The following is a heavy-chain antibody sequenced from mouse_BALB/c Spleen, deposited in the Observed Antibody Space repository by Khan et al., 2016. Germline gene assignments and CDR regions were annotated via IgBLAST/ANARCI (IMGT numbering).Heavy chain of an antibody. V-gene: IGHV1S56*01. Sequence: QVQLQQSGPELVKPGASVKMSCKASGYAFTSYYIHWVKQRPGQGLEWIGWNYPGDGMINYNEKFRGWTTLTADKYSSTAYMLLSSLTSEDSAIYVCARVYDGYSAWFGYWGQGTLVTVSA. CDR3: ARVYDGYSAWFGY. J-gene: IGHJ3*01. D-gene: IGHD2-3*01. CDR2: NYPGDGMI. CDR1: GYAFTSYY.